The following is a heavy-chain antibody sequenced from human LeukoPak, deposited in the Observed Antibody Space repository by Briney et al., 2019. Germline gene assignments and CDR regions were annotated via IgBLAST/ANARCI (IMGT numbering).Heavy chain of an antibody. CDR2: INHSGST. J-gene: IGHJ6*02. Sequence: SSETLSLTCAVYGGSFSGYYWSWIRQPPGKGLEWIGEINHSGSTNYNPSLKSRVTISVDTSKNQFSLKLSSVTAADTAVYYCARLAGGYDSSGYYYRHYHYGMDVWGQGTTVTVSS. CDR3: ARLAGGYDSSGYYYRHYHYGMDV. V-gene: IGHV4-34*01. CDR1: GGSFSGYY. D-gene: IGHD3-22*01.